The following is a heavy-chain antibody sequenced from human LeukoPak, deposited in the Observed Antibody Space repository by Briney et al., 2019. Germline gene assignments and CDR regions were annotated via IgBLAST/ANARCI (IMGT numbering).Heavy chain of an antibody. D-gene: IGHD1-26*01. CDR2: VSGSGDST. V-gene: IGHV3-23*01. Sequence: PGGSLRLSCAASGFTFITYAMSWVRQAPGKGLAWVSAVSGSGDSTYYADSVKGRFTISRDNSKNTLYLQMNSLRAEDTAVYYCAKAEWELHSGNDAFDIWGQGTMVTVSS. CDR3: AKAEWELHSGNDAFDI. J-gene: IGHJ3*02. CDR1: GFTFITYA.